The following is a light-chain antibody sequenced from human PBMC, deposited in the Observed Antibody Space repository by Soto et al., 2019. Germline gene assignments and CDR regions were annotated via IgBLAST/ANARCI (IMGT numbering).Light chain of an antibody. J-gene: IGKJ4*01. V-gene: IGKV3-15*01. CDR2: GAS. CDR1: QSINNN. Sequence: EVVITQSPATRSVSPGERATLSCRASQSINNNLAWYQRTPGQAPRILIYGASTRETGIPDRFSGSGSGTEFTLTISSLQSEDFAADVCQQYDNWTLTFGGGTKVDIK. CDR3: QQYDNWTLT.